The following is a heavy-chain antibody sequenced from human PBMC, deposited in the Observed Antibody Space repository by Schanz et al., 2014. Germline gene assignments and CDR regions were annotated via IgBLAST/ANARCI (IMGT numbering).Heavy chain of an antibody. Sequence: VQLVESGGGLVKPGGSLRLSCAASGFIFSSYTMKWVRQAPGKGLEWVSAISGSGGSAYYADSVKGRFTISRDNSKNTLYLQMNSLRAEDTAVYYCAKDSNYDGSGYNDAFDIWGQGTMVTVSS. CDR2: ISGSGGSA. CDR3: AKDSNYDGSGYNDAFDI. J-gene: IGHJ3*02. V-gene: IGHV3-23*04. CDR1: GFIFSSYT. D-gene: IGHD3-22*01.